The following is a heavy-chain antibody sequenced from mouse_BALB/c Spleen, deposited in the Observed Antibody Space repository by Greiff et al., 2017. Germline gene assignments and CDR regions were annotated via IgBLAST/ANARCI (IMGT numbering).Heavy chain of an antibody. V-gene: IGHV1-5*01. CDR3: TRSYDYDGVYYAMDY. CDR1: GYTFTSYW. D-gene: IGHD2-4*01. J-gene: IGHJ4*01. CDR2: IYPGNSDT. Sequence: VQLKQSGTVLARPGASVKMSCKASGYTFTSYWMHWVKQRPGQGLEWIGAIYPGNSDTSYNQKFKGKAKLTAVTSTSTAYMELSSLTNEDSAVYYCTRSYDYDGVYYAMDYWGQGTSVTVSS.